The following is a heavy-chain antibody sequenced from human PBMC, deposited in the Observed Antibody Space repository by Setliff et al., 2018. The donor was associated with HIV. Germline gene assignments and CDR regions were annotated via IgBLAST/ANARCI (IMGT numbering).Heavy chain of an antibody. V-gene: IGHV4-59*11. Sequence: SETLSLTCTVSGPSINIHYWSWIRQSPGKGFEWIGYIYSTGSTNYNLSLQSRVTISMVASRNQFSLKVTSVTAADTAVYYCGKGAGFYGDYTFGHWGQGRRVTVSS. D-gene: IGHD4-17*01. CDR1: GPSINIHY. J-gene: IGHJ4*02. CDR2: IYSTGST. CDR3: GKGAGFYGDYTFGH.